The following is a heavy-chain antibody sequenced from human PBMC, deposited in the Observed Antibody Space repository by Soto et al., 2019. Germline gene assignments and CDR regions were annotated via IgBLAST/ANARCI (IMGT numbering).Heavy chain of an antibody. CDR1: GYTFIAYA. J-gene: IGHJ5*02. CDR2: MNPNTGNI. D-gene: IGHD2-21*02. V-gene: IGHV1-3*01. Sequence: ASVQVSCRASGYTFIAYALHWMLQPPGEGLEWVGWMNPNTGNIKPSHKFEDRVSITRDTATSTAYMELRGLMSEDTAVYFGAREGVVTENWFAPWGRGALVTVSS. CDR3: AREGVVTENWFAP.